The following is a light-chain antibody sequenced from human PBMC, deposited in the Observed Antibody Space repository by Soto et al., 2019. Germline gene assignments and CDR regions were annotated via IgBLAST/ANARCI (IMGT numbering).Light chain of an antibody. J-gene: IGKJ1*01. CDR3: QPFGSSRWT. V-gene: IGKV3-20*01. CDR2: DAS. Sequence: EIVLTQSPCTLSLSPGERATVSCRASQSVSSSYLAWYQQRPGPAPRLLTYDASSRATGIPDRFSGSGSGTDFTLHVSRLEPEDFAVYYCQPFGSSRWTFGQGTKVEI. CDR1: QSVSSSY.